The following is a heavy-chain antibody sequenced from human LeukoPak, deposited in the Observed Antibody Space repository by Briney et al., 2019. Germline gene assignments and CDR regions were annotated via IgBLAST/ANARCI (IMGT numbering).Heavy chain of an antibody. J-gene: IGHJ4*02. CDR1: GFTFTRHA. CDR2: IDIWNSPM. CDR3: ARADMVRGALVY. D-gene: IGHD3-10*01. V-gene: IGHV3-48*04. Sequence: GGSLRLSCAASGFTFTRHAMNWVRQAPGRGLEWVSFIDIWNSPMYYGASVRGRFTISRDNAKNSLYLQMNSLRVEDAAVYYCARADMVRGALVYWGQGTLVTVSS.